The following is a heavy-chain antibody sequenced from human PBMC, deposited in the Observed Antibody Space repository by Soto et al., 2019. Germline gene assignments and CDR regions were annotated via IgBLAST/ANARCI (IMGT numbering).Heavy chain of an antibody. CDR3: ARYGGIRYNWNDAPGDLWFDP. CDR2: IGTAGDT. V-gene: IGHV3-13*01. Sequence: EVQLVESGGGLVQPGGSLRLSCAASGFTFSSYDMHWVRQATGKGLEWVSAIGTAGDTYYPGSVKGRFTISRKNAKNSLYLKMNSLGAEDTAVYYCARYGGIRYNWNDAPGDLWFDPWGQGTLVTVSS. D-gene: IGHD1-20*01. J-gene: IGHJ5*02. CDR1: GFTFSSYD.